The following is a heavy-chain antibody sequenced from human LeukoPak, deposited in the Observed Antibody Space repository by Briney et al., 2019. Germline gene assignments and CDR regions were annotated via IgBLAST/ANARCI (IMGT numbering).Heavy chain of an antibody. V-gene: IGHV3-21*01. CDR2: ISSGSSAI. CDR1: GFTFTTYS. CDR3: ARGHTAVTRHFDF. Sequence: GGSLRLSCETSGFTFTTYSMTWVRQAPGKGLEWVSIISSGSSAIFSADALKGRFTISRDDAKNLLYLDMNSLRAEETAVYYCARGHTAVTRHFDFWGQGTLVTVSS. D-gene: IGHD4-17*01. J-gene: IGHJ4*02.